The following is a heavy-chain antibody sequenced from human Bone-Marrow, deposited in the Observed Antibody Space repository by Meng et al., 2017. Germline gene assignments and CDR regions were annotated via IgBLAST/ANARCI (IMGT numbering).Heavy chain of an antibody. V-gene: IGHV1-2*06. Sequence: QVHMGQSGPEGKKPGASVKLSCKPSGYTCAAYWIHWLRQAPGQGLEWMGRIDPNNDHTQYAQNFQGRVTMTSDTSISTVYMELNGLRSDDTAVYYCARDEDISAAGKLFGDYWGQGTLVTVSS. CDR1: GYTCAAYW. CDR2: IDPNNDHT. D-gene: IGHD6-13*01. J-gene: IGHJ4*02. CDR3: ARDEDISAAGKLFGDY.